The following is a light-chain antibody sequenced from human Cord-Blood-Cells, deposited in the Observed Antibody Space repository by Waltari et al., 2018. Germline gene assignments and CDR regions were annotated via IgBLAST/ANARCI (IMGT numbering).Light chain of an antibody. Sequence: LTQPASVSGSPGQSITISCTGTSSDVGGYNYVSWYQQHPGKAPKLMIYDVSKRPSGVSNRFSGSKSGNTASLTISGHQAEDEADYYCSSYTSSSTRVFGGGTKLTVL. J-gene: IGLJ3*02. V-gene: IGLV2-14*01. CDR3: SSYTSSSTRV. CDR1: SSDVGGYNY. CDR2: DVS.